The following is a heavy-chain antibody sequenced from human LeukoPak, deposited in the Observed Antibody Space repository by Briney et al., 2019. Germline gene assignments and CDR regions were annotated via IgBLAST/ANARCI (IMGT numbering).Heavy chain of an antibody. V-gene: IGHV3-23*01. J-gene: IGHJ4*02. CDR2: IAGDGAS. CDR1: DSSFRSHD. CDR3: AKGPNFGSWRAVDY. D-gene: IGHD3-10*01. Sequence: GGSLTLSCAASDSSFRSHDMSWVRQTLEKGLEWVSSIAGDGASFYADSVKGRFNISRDKSENILYLQMNSLRADDTAIYYCAKGPNFGSWRAVDYWGQGSLVTVSS.